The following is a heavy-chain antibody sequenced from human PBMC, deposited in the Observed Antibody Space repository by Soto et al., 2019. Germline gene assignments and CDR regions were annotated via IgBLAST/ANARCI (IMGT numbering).Heavy chain of an antibody. Sequence: QVQLVQSGAEVKKPGASVKVSCKASGYTFTSYALSWVRQAPGQGLEWMGWISAYNGNTNYAQKLQGRVTMTTDTSTRTAYMGLGSLRSDDTAGYYCAGGGGVYTTPDYWGQGTLVTVSS. V-gene: IGHV1-18*01. CDR1: GYTFTSYA. D-gene: IGHD6-13*01. CDR2: ISAYNGNT. CDR3: AGGGGVYTTPDY. J-gene: IGHJ4*02.